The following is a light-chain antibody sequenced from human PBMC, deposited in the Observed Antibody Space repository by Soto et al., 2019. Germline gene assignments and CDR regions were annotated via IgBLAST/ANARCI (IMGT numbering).Light chain of an antibody. J-gene: IGKJ4*01. Sequence: EIVLTQSPATLSLSPGERATLSCRASQSVSSYLDWFQQKPGQAPRLLIYGASNRATDIPTRFSGSGSVTDFTLSITSLDPEDIAIYYCHHRSDWPLTFGGGTKVEIK. CDR3: HHRSDWPLT. CDR2: GAS. V-gene: IGKV3-11*01. CDR1: QSVSSY.